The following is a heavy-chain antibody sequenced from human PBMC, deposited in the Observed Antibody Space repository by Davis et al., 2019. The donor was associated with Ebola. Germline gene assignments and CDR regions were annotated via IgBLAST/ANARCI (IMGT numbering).Heavy chain of an antibody. D-gene: IGHD3-10*01. CDR2: IYYSGST. CDR1: GGSISSSSYY. CDR3: ARVTGLLWFGELLYTDYYYYGMDV. J-gene: IGHJ6*04. V-gene: IGHV4-39*01. Sequence: SETLSLTCTVSGGSISSSSYYWGWIRQPPGKGLEWIGSIYYSGSTYYNPSLKSRVTISVDTSKNQFSLKLSSVTAADTAVYYCARVTGLLWFGELLYTDYYYYGMDVWGKGTTVTVSS.